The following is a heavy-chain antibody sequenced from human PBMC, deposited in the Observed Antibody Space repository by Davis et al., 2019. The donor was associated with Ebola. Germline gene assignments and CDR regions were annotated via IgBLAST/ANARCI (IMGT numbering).Heavy chain of an antibody. CDR2: TYYNSKWYK. Sequence: HSQTLSLTCAISGDSVSSSGAAWIWIRQSPSRALEWLGRTYYNSKWYKDYAVSLKSRITFNPDTSKNQFSLQLDSVTPEDTAVYYCAIGWIRTKIDNWGQGTLVTVSS. D-gene: IGHD1-1*01. V-gene: IGHV6-1*01. J-gene: IGHJ4*02. CDR3: AIGWIRTKIDN. CDR1: GDSVSSSGAA.